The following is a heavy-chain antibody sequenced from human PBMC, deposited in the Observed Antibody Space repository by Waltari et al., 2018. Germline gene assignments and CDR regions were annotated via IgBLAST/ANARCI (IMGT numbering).Heavy chain of an antibody. CDR2: ISGSGGSR. J-gene: IGHJ6*03. CDR3: AKVGGSSYYYYYYMDV. Sequence: EVQLLESGGGLVQPGGSLRLSCAASGFTFSSYAMSWVRQAPGKGLEWVAAISGSGGSRYYADSVKGRFTISRDNSKNTLYLQMNSLRAEDTAVYYCAKVGGSSYYYYYYMDVWGKGTTVTISS. CDR1: GFTFSSYA. V-gene: IGHV3-23*01.